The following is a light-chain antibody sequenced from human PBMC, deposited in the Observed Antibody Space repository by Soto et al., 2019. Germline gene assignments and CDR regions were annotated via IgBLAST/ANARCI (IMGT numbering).Light chain of an antibody. CDR2: DVT. CDR1: SSDVGGYNY. V-gene: IGLV2-14*03. J-gene: IGLJ2*01. Sequence: QSVLTQPASVSGSPGQSITISCTGTSSDVGGYNYVSWYQHHPGKAPKLMIYDVTNRPSGVSNRFSGSKSGNTASLTISGLQAEDEADYYCNSYTSSTTLVVFGGGTKVTLL. CDR3: NSYTSSTTLVV.